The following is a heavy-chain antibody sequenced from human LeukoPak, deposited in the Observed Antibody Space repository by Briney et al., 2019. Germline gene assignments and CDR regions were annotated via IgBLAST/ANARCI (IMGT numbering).Heavy chain of an antibody. V-gene: IGHV4-39*01. CDR3: AGPSSPFDY. CDR1: GGSISSSTSY. CDR2: IYYSGST. J-gene: IGHJ4*02. D-gene: IGHD3-10*01. Sequence: SETLSLTCTVSGGSISSSTSYWGWIRQPPGKGLEWIGTIYYSGSTYYSGTTYYNPSLKSRVTVSVDTSKNQFSPKLSSVTAADTAVYYCAGPSSPFDYWGQGTLVTVSS.